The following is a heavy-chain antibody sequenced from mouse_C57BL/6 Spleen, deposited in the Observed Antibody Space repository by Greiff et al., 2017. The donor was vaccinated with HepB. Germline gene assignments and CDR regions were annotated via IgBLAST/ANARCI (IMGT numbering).Heavy chain of an antibody. V-gene: IGHV1-20*01. CDR1: GYSFTGYF. CDR3: AVLGDWYFGV. J-gene: IGHJ1*03. CDR2: INPYNGDT. Sequence: EVQLQESGPELVKPGASVKISCKASGYSFTGYFMNWVMQSHGKSLEWIGRINPYNGDTFYNQKFKGKATLTVDKSSSTAHMELRSLTSEDSAVYDCAVLGDWYFGVWGTGTTVTVSS.